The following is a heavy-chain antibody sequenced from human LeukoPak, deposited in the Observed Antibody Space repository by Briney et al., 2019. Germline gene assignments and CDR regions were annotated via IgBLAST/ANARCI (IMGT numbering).Heavy chain of an antibody. CDR1: GFTFSSYG. J-gene: IGHJ4*02. V-gene: IGHV3-33*01. CDR3: ARDRGFGAPDY. D-gene: IGHD3-10*01. Sequence: GGSLRLSCAASGFTFSSYGMHWVRQAPGKGLEWVAVIWYDGSNKYYADSVEGRFTISRDNSKNTLYLQMNSLRAEDTAVYYCARDRGFGAPDYWGQGTLVTVSS. CDR2: IWYDGSNK.